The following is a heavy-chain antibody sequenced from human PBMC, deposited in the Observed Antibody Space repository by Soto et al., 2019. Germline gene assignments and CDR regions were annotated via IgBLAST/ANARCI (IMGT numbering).Heavy chain of an antibody. D-gene: IGHD1-1*01. J-gene: IGHJ3*01. CDR2: IYHSGRT. V-gene: IGHV4-4*02. Sequence: QVQLQESGPGLVKASGTLSLTCAVSGGSIRSSNWWSWVRQTPGKGLEWIGEIYHSGRTKYNPSRKSRFTISVDTSNNQFSLNLSSVTAADTAVYYCATTENYDAFDFWGQGTMVVVFS. CDR3: ATTENYDAFDF. CDR1: GGSIRSSNW.